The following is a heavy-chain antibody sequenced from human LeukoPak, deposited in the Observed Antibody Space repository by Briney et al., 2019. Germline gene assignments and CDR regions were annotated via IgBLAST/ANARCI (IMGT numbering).Heavy chain of an antibody. CDR1: GGSISSNSYY. D-gene: IGHD5-18*01. J-gene: IGHJ5*02. V-gene: IGHV4-39*07. CDR3: AREQFASRSTWIQLWETGWFDP. CDR2: MYYSGST. Sequence: SETLSLTCTVSGGSISSNSYYWGWIRQPPGKGLEWIGSMYYSGSTYYNPSLKSRVTISVDTSKNQFSLKLSSVTAADTAMYYCAREQFASRSTWIQLWETGWFDPWGQGTLVTVSS.